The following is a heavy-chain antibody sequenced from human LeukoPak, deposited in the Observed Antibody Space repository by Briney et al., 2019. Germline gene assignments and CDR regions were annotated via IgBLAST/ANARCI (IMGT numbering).Heavy chain of an antibody. Sequence: PSESLSLTCTVSGGSISSSSYYWGWIRQRPGKGLEWIGSIYDSGSTYYNPSLKSRVTISVDTSKNQFSLKLSSVTAADTAVYYCARVPRSSSSKYFDYWGEGTLASVSS. V-gene: IGHV4-39*07. CDR1: GGSISSSSYY. CDR2: IYDSGST. D-gene: IGHD6-6*01. J-gene: IGHJ4*02. CDR3: ARVPRSSSSKYFDY.